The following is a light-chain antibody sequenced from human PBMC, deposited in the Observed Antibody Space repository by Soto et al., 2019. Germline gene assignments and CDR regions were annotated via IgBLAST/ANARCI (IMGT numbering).Light chain of an antibody. CDR1: QSVSSSY. V-gene: IGKV3-20*01. Sequence: EIVLTQSPGTLSLSPGERATLSCRASQSVSSSYLAWYQQKPGQAPRLLIYGASSRATGIPDRFSGSGSGTDFTLTISSREPEDFAVYYCQQYDSSPLTFRGGTKVEIK. J-gene: IGKJ4*01. CDR3: QQYDSSPLT. CDR2: GAS.